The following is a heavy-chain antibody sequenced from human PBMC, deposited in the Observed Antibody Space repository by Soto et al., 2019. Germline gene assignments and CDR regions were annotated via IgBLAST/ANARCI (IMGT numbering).Heavy chain of an antibody. CDR1: GFTFSSYA. Sequence: GGSLRLSCAASGFTFSSYAMHWVRQAPGKGLEWVAVISYDGSNKYYADSVKGRFTISRDNSKNTLYLQMNSLRAEDMAVYYRARDRAGYRVEQQLVHTRYYYYGMDVWGQGTTVTVSS. CDR2: ISYDGSNK. CDR3: ARDRAGYRVEQQLVHTRYYYYGMDV. V-gene: IGHV3-30-3*01. J-gene: IGHJ6*02. D-gene: IGHD6-13*01.